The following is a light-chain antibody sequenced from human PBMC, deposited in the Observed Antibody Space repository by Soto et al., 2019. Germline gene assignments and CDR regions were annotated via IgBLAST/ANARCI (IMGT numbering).Light chain of an antibody. CDR3: QQNYNWPRT. V-gene: IGKV3-15*01. J-gene: IGKJ1*01. Sequence: ETVMTQSPATLSVSPGERVTLSCRASQSVNSDLAWYQKKAGQAPRLLIYGSSTRATGIPARFSGGGCGTEFDLTISGLQSEDFAVYYCQQNYNWPRTFGQGTKVEMK. CDR2: GSS. CDR1: QSVNSD.